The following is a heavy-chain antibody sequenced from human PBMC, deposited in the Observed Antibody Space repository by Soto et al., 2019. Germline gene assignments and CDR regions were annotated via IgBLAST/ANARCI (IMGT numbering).Heavy chain of an antibody. D-gene: IGHD6-19*01. Sequence: PGGSLRLSCAASGFTFSSYSMNWVRQAPGKGLEWVSYISSSSSTIYYADSVKGRFTISRDNAKNSLYLQMNSLRDEDTAVYYCARVQSSGRTYYYYGMDVWGQGTTVTVSS. CDR3: ARVQSSGRTYYYYGMDV. CDR1: GFTFSSYS. CDR2: ISSSSSTI. J-gene: IGHJ6*02. V-gene: IGHV3-48*02.